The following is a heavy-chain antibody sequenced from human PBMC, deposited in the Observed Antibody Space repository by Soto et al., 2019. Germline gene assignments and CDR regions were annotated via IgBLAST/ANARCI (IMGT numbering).Heavy chain of an antibody. CDR1: GYTFTSYG. J-gene: IGHJ6*02. Sequence: ASVKVSGKASGYTFTSYGISWVRQAPGQGLEWMGWISAYNGNTNYAQKLQGRVTMTTDTSTSTAYMELRSLRSDDTAVYYCARGGADDFWSGYLGDYYGMDVWGQGTTVTVS. V-gene: IGHV1-18*01. CDR3: ARGGADDFWSGYLGDYYGMDV. D-gene: IGHD3-3*01. CDR2: ISAYNGNT.